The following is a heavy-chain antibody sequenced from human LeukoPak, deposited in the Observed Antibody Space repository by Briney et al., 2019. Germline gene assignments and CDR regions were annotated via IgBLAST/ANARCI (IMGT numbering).Heavy chain of an antibody. CDR3: AKGISAMTSVTGLEC. Sequence: GGSLRLSCAASGFTFTNFAMHWVRQAPGKGLDRVAIIRYDGSTTYPTDSVKGRFTISRDNSKSTLYLQMNTLRAEDTAVYYCAKGISAMTSVTGLECWGHGTLLTVSS. J-gene: IGHJ4*01. CDR1: GFTFTNFA. CDR2: IRYDGSTT. V-gene: IGHV3-30*02. D-gene: IGHD4-17*01.